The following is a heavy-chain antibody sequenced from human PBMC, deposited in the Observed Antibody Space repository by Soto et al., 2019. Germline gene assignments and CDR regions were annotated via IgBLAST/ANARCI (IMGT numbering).Heavy chain of an antibody. CDR2: IWYDGSNK. D-gene: IGHD5-12*01. V-gene: IGHV3-33*01. CDR3: AREVSPVTWLQPQPYPAYYFDY. CDR1: GFTFSSYG. Sequence: WGSLRLSCAASGFTFSSYGMHWVRQAPGKGLEWVAVIWYDGSNKYYADSVKGRFTISRDNSKNTLYLQMNSLRAEDTAVYYCAREVSPVTWLQPQPYPAYYFDYWGQGTQVTVSS. J-gene: IGHJ4*02.